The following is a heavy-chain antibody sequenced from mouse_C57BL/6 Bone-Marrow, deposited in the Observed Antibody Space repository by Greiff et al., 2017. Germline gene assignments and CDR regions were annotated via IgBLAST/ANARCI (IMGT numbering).Heavy chain of an antibody. CDR1: GYSFTGYY. CDR2: ISPSTGGT. CDR3: AWDEAY. D-gene: IGHD4-1*01. Sequence: EVQLVESGPELVKPGASVKISCKASGYSFTGYYMNWVKQSPEKSLEWIGEISPSTGGTTYNQKFKAKATLTVDKSSSTAYMQLKSLTSEDSAVYYCAWDEAYWGQGTLVTVSA. V-gene: IGHV1-42*01. J-gene: IGHJ3*01.